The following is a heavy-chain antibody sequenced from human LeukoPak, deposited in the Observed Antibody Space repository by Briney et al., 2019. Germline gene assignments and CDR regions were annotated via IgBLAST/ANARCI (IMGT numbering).Heavy chain of an antibody. Sequence: GESLRISCKGSGYSFTSYWIGWVRQMPGKGLEWMGIIYPGDSDTRYSPSFQGQVTISADKSISTAYLQWSSLKASDTAMYYCARSPAAAGYELDYWGQGTLVTVSS. CDR3: ARSPAAAGYELDY. V-gene: IGHV5-51*01. J-gene: IGHJ4*02. D-gene: IGHD6-13*01. CDR2: IYPGDSDT. CDR1: GYSFTSYW.